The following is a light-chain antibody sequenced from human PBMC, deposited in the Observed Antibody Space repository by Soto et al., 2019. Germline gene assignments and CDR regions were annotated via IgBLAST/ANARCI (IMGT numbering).Light chain of an antibody. CDR3: QQYHSPPLT. CDR2: GAV. V-gene: IGKV3-20*01. J-gene: IGKJ1*01. CDR1: QNIRSNY. Sequence: EIVLTQSPGTRSLSPGQRATLSCRASQNIRSNYVAWFQQTPGQAPRLLIYGAVNKASGIPDRFSGSGSGTQFTLPISSMEPEDFVVYYCQQYHSPPLTVGQGPKVEL.